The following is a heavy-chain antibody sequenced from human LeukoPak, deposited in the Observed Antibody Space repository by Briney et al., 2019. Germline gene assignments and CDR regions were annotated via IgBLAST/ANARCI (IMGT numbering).Heavy chain of an antibody. Sequence: ASVKVSCKASGYTFTAYYLHWVRQAPGQGLEWMGWMNPNSGGTNYAQKFQGRITMTRDTSTAYLELSRLRSDDTAVYYCARDLGSPVIEGGDAFDLWGQGTMVTVSS. D-gene: IGHD2/OR15-2a*01. CDR2: MNPNSGGT. V-gene: IGHV1-2*02. J-gene: IGHJ3*01. CDR1: GYTFTAYY. CDR3: ARDLGSPVIEGGDAFDL.